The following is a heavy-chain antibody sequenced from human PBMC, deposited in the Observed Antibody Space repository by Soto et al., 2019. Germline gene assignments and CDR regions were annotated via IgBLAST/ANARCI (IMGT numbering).Heavy chain of an antibody. J-gene: IGHJ4*02. V-gene: IGHV4-34*01. CDR1: GGSFSGSY. CDR2: INHSGST. D-gene: IGHD6-13*01. CDR3: ASLSRWYHRDTLRHY. Sequence: QVQLQQWGAGLLKPSETLSLTCAVYGGSFSGSYWSWIRQPPGKGLEWIGEINHSGSTNYNPSLKSRVTIAVDTAKNQFSLKLSSVTAADTAVYYGASLSRWYHRDTLRHYRGQGTLVTVSA.